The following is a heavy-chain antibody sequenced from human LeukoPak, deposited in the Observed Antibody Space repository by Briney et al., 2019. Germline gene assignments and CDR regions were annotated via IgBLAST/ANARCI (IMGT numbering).Heavy chain of an antibody. CDR1: GGSISSGGYY. Sequence: PSQTLSLTCTVSGGSISSGGYYWSWIRQPPGKGLEWIGYIYHSGSTYYNPSLKSRVTISVDRSKNQFSLKLSSVTAADTAVYYCARLALGYCSSTSCSQAPTYYYNYMDVWGKGTTVTVSS. J-gene: IGHJ6*03. D-gene: IGHD2-2*01. V-gene: IGHV4-30-2*01. CDR2: IYHSGST. CDR3: ARLALGYCSSTSCSQAPTYYYNYMDV.